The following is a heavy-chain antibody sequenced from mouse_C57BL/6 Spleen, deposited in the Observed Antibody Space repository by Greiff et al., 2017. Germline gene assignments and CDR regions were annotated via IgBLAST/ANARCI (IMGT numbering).Heavy chain of an antibody. CDR3: ARSRIYDGYYPYYFDY. Sequence: VQLQQPGTELVKPGASVKLSCKASGYTFTSYWMHWVKQRPGQGLEWIGNINPSNGGTNYNEKFKSKATLTVDKSSSTAYMQRSSLTSEDSAVYYGARSRIYDGYYPYYFDYWGQGTTLTVSS. V-gene: IGHV1-53*01. CDR1: GYTFTSYW. CDR2: INPSNGGT. D-gene: IGHD2-3*01. J-gene: IGHJ2*01.